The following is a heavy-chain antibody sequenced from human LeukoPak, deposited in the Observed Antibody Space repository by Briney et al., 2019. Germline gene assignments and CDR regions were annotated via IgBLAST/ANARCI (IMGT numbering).Heavy chain of an antibody. CDR3: ARSYSSSWYSRKNYFDY. J-gene: IGHJ4*02. D-gene: IGHD6-13*01. V-gene: IGHV3-21*01. Sequence: GGSLGLSCAASGFTFSSYSMNWVRQAPGKGLEWVSSISSSSSYIYYADSVKGRFTISRDNAKNSLYLQMNSLRAEDTAVYYCARSYSSSWYSRKNYFDYWGQGTLVTVSS. CDR1: GFTFSSYS. CDR2: ISSSSSYI.